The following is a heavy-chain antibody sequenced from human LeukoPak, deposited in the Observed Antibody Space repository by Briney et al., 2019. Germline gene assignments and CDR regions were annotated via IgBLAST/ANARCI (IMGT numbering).Heavy chain of an antibody. V-gene: IGHV3-23*01. CDR3: AKDLFSGIVATIHYYYYGMDV. J-gene: IGHJ6*02. D-gene: IGHD5-12*01. CDR1: GFTFSSYA. CDR2: ISGSGGST. Sequence: GGSLRLSCAASGFTFSSYAMSWVRQAPGKGLEWVSAISGSGGSTYYADSVKGRFTISRDNSKNTLYLQMNSLRAEDTAVYYCAKDLFSGIVATIHYYYYGMDVWGQGTMVTVSS.